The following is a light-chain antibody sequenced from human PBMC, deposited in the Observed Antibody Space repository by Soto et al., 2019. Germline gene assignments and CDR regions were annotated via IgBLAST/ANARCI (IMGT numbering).Light chain of an antibody. CDR2: GAI. V-gene: IGKV3-20*01. CDR1: QRVTNNY. CDR3: QQYGTKPLT. Sequence: EVVLTQSPGTLSLSPGERATLSCRASQRVTNNYLAWYQQKPGRAPRLVIFGAINRATGIPNRFSGSGSGTDFTLTISELEPEDFALYFCQQYGTKPLTFGGGTKVEF. J-gene: IGKJ4*02.